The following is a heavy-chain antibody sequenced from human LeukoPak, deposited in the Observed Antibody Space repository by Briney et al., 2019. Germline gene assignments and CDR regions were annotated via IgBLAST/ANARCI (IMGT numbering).Heavy chain of an antibody. CDR3: AEWGKGWSNAFDI. V-gene: IGHV3-30*03. D-gene: IGHD1-26*01. CDR2: ISYDGSNK. Sequence: PGGSLRLSCAASGFTFSSYGMHWVRQAPGKGLEWVAGISYDGSNKYHADSVKGRFTISRDNSKNTLYLQMNSLRAEDTAVYYCAEWGKGWSNAFDIWGQGTMVTVSS. CDR1: GFTFSSYG. J-gene: IGHJ3*02.